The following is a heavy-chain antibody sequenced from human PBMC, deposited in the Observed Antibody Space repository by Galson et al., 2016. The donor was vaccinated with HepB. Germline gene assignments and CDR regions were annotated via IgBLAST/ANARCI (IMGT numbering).Heavy chain of an antibody. CDR1: GFSLSSYS. Sequence: SLRLSCAASGFSLSSYSMNWVRQAPGKGLEYVSSISSSSSYIYYPDSVKGRFTISRDNAKNSLYLQMNSLRAEGTAVYYCARDRGYCSSTRCYGVYYGMDVWGQGTTVTVSS. CDR3: ARDRGYCSSTRCYGVYYGMDV. J-gene: IGHJ6*02. V-gene: IGHV3-21*01. D-gene: IGHD2-2*01. CDR2: ISSSSSYI.